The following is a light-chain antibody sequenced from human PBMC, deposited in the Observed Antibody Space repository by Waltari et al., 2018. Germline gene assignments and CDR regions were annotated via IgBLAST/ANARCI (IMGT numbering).Light chain of an antibody. J-gene: IGLJ1*01. Sequence: QSVLTQPPSATGSPGQSVTIPCTGTNSDVGAYTYVSWYQQHPGKVPKLLIYEVTKRPSGVPDRFSGSKSGNTASLTVSGLQADDEADYYCSSYAHNNHFVFGTGTKVTVL. CDR2: EVT. CDR3: SSYAHNNHFV. V-gene: IGLV2-8*01. CDR1: NSDVGAYTY.